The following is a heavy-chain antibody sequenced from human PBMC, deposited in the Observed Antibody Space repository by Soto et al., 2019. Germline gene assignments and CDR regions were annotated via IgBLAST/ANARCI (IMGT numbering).Heavy chain of an antibody. Sequence: SETLSLTCTVSGGSVSGGSYYWSWIRQPPGKGLEWIGYIYYSGSTNYNPSLKSRVTISVDTSKNQFSLKLSSVTAADTAVYYCARGSGFRGGLIEYFDDWGQGTLVTVSS. CDR1: GGSVSGGSYY. J-gene: IGHJ4*02. V-gene: IGHV4-61*01. D-gene: IGHD6-19*01. CDR2: IYYSGST. CDR3: ARGSGFRGGLIEYFDD.